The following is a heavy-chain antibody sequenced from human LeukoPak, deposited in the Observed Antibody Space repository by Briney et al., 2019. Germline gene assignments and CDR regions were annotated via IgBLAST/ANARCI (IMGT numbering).Heavy chain of an antibody. D-gene: IGHD2-2*01. V-gene: IGHV4-61*02. CDR3: ASSSVVPAAAFFDY. CDR2: IYTSGST. CDR1: GGSISSDRYY. Sequence: PSETLSLTCTVSGGSISSDRYYWSWIRPPAGKGLDWIGRIYTSGSTNSHTSLNTIVAISADTSKTQYSMKLSSVTAADTAVSYGASSSVVPAAAFFDYWGQGTLVTVSS. J-gene: IGHJ4*02.